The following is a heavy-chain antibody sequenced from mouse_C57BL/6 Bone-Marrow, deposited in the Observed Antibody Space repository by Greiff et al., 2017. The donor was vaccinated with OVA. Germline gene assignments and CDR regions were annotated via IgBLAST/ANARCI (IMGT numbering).Heavy chain of an antibody. D-gene: IGHD4-1*01. V-gene: IGHV1-26*01. CDR3: ARETGRGY. CDR1: GYTFTDYY. CDR2: INPNNGGT. Sequence: EVKLQQSGPELVKPGASVKISCKASGYTFTDYYMNWVKQSHGKSLEWIGDINPNNGGTSYNQKFKGKATLTVDKSSSTAYMELRSLTSEDSAVYYCARETGRGYWGQGTTLTVSS. J-gene: IGHJ2*01.